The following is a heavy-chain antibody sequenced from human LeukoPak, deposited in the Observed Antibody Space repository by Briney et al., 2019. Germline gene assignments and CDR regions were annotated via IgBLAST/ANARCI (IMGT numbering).Heavy chain of an antibody. J-gene: IGHJ3*02. D-gene: IGHD2-21*02. CDR3: ARVPNVVVTAIPGAFDI. CDR2: IYYSGST. CDR1: GGSISSGGYY. Sequence: PSETLSLTCTVSGGSISSGGYYWSWIRQHPGKGLEWIGYIYYSGSTYYNPSLKSRVTISVDTSKNQFSLKLSSVTAADTAVYYCARVPNVVVTAIPGAFDIWGQGTMVTVSP. V-gene: IGHV4-31*03.